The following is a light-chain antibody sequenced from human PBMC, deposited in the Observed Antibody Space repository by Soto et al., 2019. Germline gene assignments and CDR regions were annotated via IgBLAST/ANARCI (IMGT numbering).Light chain of an antibody. V-gene: IGKV3-15*01. CDR1: QSVSSN. CDR3: QQYNNWPRT. J-gene: IGKJ1*01. Sequence: EIVMTQSPATLSVSPGERATLSCRASQSVSSNLGWYQQKPGQAPRLLIYGASTRATGIPARFSGSGSGTEFTLTISSLQSEDFAVYSCQQYNNWPRTFGQGTKVDIK. CDR2: GAS.